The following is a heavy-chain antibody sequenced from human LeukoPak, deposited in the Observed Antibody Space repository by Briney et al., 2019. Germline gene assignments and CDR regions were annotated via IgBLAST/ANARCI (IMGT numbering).Heavy chain of an antibody. CDR1: GYTFTNYD. D-gene: IGHD6-13*01. CDR2: MNPNSGNT. CDR3: ARGLRREQQLLRAFDY. J-gene: IGHJ4*02. V-gene: IGHV1-8*01. Sequence: ASVKVSCKASGYTFTNYDINWVRQASGQGLEWMGWMNPNSGNTGSAQKFQGRVTMTSNTSISTAYMELSSLRSEHTAVYYCARGLRREQQLLRAFDYWGQGTPVTVSS.